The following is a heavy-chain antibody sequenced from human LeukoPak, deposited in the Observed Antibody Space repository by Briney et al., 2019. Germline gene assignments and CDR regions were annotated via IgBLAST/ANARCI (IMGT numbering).Heavy chain of an antibody. V-gene: IGHV4-59*01. CDR1: GGSISSYY. J-gene: IGHJ5*02. Sequence: SETLSLTCTVSGGSISSYYWSWIRQPPGKGLEWIGYIYYSGSTNYNPSLKSRVTISVDTSKNQFSLKLSSVTAADTAVYYCAREYTYDILTKWFDPWGQGTLVTVSS. CDR2: IYYSGST. CDR3: AREYTYDILTKWFDP. D-gene: IGHD3-9*01.